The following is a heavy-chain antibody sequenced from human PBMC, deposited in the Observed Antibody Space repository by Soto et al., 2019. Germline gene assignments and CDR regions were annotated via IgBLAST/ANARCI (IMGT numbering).Heavy chain of an antibody. V-gene: IGHV3-33*01. D-gene: IGHD3-3*01. Sequence: PGGSLRLSCAASGFTSSSYGMHWVRQAPGKGLEWVAVIWYDGSNKYYADSVKGRFTISRDNSKNTLYLQMNSLRAEDTAVYYCARDRDFWSGKEPLDYWGQGTLVTVSS. CDR3: ARDRDFWSGKEPLDY. J-gene: IGHJ4*02. CDR2: IWYDGSNK. CDR1: GFTSSSYG.